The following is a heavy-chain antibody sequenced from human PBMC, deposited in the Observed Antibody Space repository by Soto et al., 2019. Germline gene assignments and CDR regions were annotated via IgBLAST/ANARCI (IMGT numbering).Heavy chain of an antibody. D-gene: IGHD3-3*01. CDR2: IYYSGST. V-gene: IGHV4-59*01. Sequence: PSETLSLTCTVSGGSISSYYWSWIRQPPGKGLEWIGYIYYSGSTNYNPSLKSRVTISVDTSKNQFSLKLSSVTAADTAVYYCARDRRSGADFYDWGQGTLVTVSS. CDR3: ARDRRSGADFYD. CDR1: GGSISSYY. J-gene: IGHJ4*02.